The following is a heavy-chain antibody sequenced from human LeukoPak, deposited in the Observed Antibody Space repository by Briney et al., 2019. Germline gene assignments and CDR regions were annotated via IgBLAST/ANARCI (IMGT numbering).Heavy chain of an antibody. CDR2: IYYSGST. Sequence: SENLSLTCTVSGGSISSYYWSWIRQPPGQGLEWIGYIYYSGSTNYNPSLKRRVTISVDTSKNQFSLKLSSVTAADTAVYYCARSGDSYGYMWDYWGQGTLVTVSS. J-gene: IGHJ4*02. CDR3: ARSGDSYGYMWDY. CDR1: GGSISSYY. D-gene: IGHD5-18*01. V-gene: IGHV4-59*01.